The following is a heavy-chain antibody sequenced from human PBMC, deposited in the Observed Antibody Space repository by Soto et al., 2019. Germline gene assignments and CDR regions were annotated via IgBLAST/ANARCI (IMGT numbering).Heavy chain of an antibody. D-gene: IGHD6-13*01. Sequence: SVKVSCKASGGTFSSYAISWVRQAPGQGLEWMGGIIPIFGTANYAQKFQGRVTITADESTSTAYMELSSLRSEDTAVYYCARDLIEADAHNWFDTWGQGTLVTVSS. CDR2: IIPIFGTA. V-gene: IGHV1-69*13. J-gene: IGHJ5*02. CDR1: GGTFSSYA. CDR3: ARDLIEADAHNWFDT.